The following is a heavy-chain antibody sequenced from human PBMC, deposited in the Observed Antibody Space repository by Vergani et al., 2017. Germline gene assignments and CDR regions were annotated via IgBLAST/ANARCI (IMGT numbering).Heavy chain of an antibody. Sequence: QVQLQESGPGLVKPSETLSLPCTVSGGSISSYYWSWIRQPAGKGLEWIGRIYTSGSTNYNPSLKSRVTMSVDTSKNQFSLKLSSVTAADTAVYYCARGHSSGWAKYYYYYMDVWGKGTTVTVSS. CDR2: IYTSGST. CDR3: ARGHSSGWAKYYYYYMDV. CDR1: GGSISSYY. J-gene: IGHJ6*03. D-gene: IGHD6-19*01. V-gene: IGHV4-4*07.